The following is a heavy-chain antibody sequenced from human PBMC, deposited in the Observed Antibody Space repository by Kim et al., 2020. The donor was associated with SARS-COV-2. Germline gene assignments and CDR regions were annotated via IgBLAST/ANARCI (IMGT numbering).Heavy chain of an antibody. CDR2: ISSSSSTI. CDR1: GFTFSSYS. Sequence: GGSLRLSCAASGFTFSSYSMNWVRQAPGKGLEWVSYISSSSSTIYYADSVKGRFTISRDNAKNSLYLQMNSLRDEDTAVYYCAREMEEPGWEWLALSGWNWFDPWGQGTLVTVSS. CDR3: AREMEEPGWEWLALSGWNWFDP. D-gene: IGHD6-19*01. J-gene: IGHJ5*02. V-gene: IGHV3-48*02.